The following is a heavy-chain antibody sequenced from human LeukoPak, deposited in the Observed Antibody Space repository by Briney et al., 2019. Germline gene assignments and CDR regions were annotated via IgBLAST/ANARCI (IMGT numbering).Heavy chain of an antibody. Sequence: SETLSLTCTVSGGSISSSSYYWGWIRQPPGKGLEWIGSIYYSGSTYYNPSLKSRVTISVDTSKNQFSLKLSSVTAADTAVYYCARQYASSWSHYYYHGMDVWGQGTTVTVSS. D-gene: IGHD6-13*01. CDR1: GGSISSSSYY. V-gene: IGHV4-39*01. J-gene: IGHJ6*02. CDR2: IYYSGST. CDR3: ARQYASSWSHYYYHGMDV.